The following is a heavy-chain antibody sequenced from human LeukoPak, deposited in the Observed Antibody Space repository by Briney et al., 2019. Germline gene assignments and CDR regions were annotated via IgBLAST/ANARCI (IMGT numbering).Heavy chain of an antibody. J-gene: IGHJ3*02. Sequence: GGSLRLSCAASGFTFSSYSMNWVRQAPGKGLEWVSSISSSSSYIYYADSVKGRFTISRDNAKNSLYLQMNSLRAEDTAVYYCAKEDGRYSTWGAFDIWGQGTMVTVSS. CDR2: ISSSSSYI. D-gene: IGHD1-26*01. V-gene: IGHV3-21*04. CDR1: GFTFSSYS. CDR3: AKEDGRYSTWGAFDI.